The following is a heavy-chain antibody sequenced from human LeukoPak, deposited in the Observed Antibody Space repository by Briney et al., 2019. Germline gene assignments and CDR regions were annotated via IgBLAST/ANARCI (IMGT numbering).Heavy chain of an antibody. Sequence: PSETLSLTCAVSGGSISSGGYSWSWIRQPPGKGLEWIGYIYHSGSTYYNPSLKSRVTISVDRSKNQFSLKLSSVTAADTAVYYCARVKSGSFLFDYWGQGTLVTVSS. J-gene: IGHJ4*02. CDR3: ARVKSGSFLFDY. D-gene: IGHD1-26*01. V-gene: IGHV4-30-2*01. CDR2: IYHSGST. CDR1: GGSISSGGYS.